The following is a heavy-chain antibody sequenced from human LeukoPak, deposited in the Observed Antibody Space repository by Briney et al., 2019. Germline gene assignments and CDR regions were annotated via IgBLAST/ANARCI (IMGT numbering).Heavy chain of an antibody. V-gene: IGHV3-21*01. CDR2: ISSSSSYI. CDR3: ARAPGGTEEPNWYFDL. Sequence: GGSPRLSCAASGFTFSSYSMNWVRQAPGKGLEWVSSISSSSSYIYYADSVKGRFTISRDNAKNSLYLQMNSLRAEDTAVYYCARAPGGTEEPNWYFDLWGRGTLVTVSP. J-gene: IGHJ2*01. CDR1: GFTFSSYS. D-gene: IGHD1-14*01.